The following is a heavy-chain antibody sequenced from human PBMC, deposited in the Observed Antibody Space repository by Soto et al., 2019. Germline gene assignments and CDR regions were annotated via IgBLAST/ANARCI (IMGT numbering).Heavy chain of an antibody. CDR3: ARDVGDSSSVDY. Sequence: PXQTLSLTCAISGDSVSSNSAACNWIRHSPSRGLEWLGRTYYRSKWYNDYAVSVKSRITINPDTSKNQLSLQLNSVTPEDTAVYYCARDVGDSSSVDYWGQGTLVTVYS. V-gene: IGHV6-1*01. D-gene: IGHD6-6*01. CDR2: TYYRSKWYN. CDR1: GDSVSSNSAA. J-gene: IGHJ4*02.